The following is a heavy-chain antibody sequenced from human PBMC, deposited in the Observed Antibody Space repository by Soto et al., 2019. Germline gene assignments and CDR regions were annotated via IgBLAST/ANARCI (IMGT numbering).Heavy chain of an antibody. CDR2: FGGDENYT. J-gene: IGHJ6*02. V-gene: IGHV3-74*01. CDR1: GFSVKRYW. Sequence: PGGSLRLSCGASGFSVKRYWMHWVRQAPGRGLVWLSRFGGDENYTDYADSVRGRFTISRDIAKNTIYPQMNSLRAEDTAVYYCGKGKELGVVRYGLDAWGQGTTVTVSS. CDR3: GKGKELGVVRYGLDA. D-gene: IGHD3-3*01.